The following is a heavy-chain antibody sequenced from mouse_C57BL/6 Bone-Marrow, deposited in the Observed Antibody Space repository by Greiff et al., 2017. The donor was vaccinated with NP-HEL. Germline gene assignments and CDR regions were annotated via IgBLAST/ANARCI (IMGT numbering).Heavy chain of an antibody. CDR2: IDPETGGT. D-gene: IGHD1-1*01. V-gene: IGHV1-15*01. CDR1: GYTFTDYE. CDR3: TRNLGYDGSSDAMDY. Sequence: QVHVKQSGAELVRPGASVTLSCKASGYTFTDYEMHWVKQTPVHGLEWIGAIDPETGGTAYNQKFKGKAILTADKSSSTAYMELRSLTSEDSAVDYCTRNLGYDGSSDAMDYGGQGTSVTVSS. J-gene: IGHJ4*01.